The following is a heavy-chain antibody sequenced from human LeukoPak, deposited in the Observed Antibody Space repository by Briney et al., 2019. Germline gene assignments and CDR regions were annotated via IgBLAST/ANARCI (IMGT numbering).Heavy chain of an antibody. CDR2: ISGSSGST. Sequence: PGGSLRLSCAASGFTFSSYAMSWVRQAPGKGLEWVSAISGSSGSTYYADSVKGRFTISRDNSKNTLYLQMNSLRAEDTAVYYCAKSLPDNFDIVVVPAAMPGPTGGFDYWGQGNLVTVSS. CDR1: GFTFSSYA. CDR3: AKSLPDNFDIVVVPAAMPGPTGGFDY. V-gene: IGHV3-23*01. D-gene: IGHD2-2*01. J-gene: IGHJ4*02.